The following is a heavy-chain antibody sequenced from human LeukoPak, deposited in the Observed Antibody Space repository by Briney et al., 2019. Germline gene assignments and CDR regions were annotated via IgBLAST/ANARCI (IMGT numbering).Heavy chain of an antibody. V-gene: IGHV3-23*01. CDR1: GFTFGSYA. D-gene: IGHD2-2*01. CDR2: ISGSGGST. J-gene: IGHJ4*02. Sequence: GGSLRLSCAASGFTFGSYAMSWVRQAPGKGLEWVSAISGSGGSTYYADSVKGRFTISRDNSKNTLYLQMNSLRAGDTAVYYCAKEIGPSRDIVVVPAAILFDYWGQGTLVTVSS. CDR3: AKEIGPSRDIVVVPAAILFDY.